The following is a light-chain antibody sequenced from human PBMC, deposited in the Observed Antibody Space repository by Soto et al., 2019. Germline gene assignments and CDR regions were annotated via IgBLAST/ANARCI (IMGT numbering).Light chain of an antibody. V-gene: IGKV3-11*01. Sequence: EIVLTQSPATLSLSPRERATHSCWASQSVSSYLAWYQQKPGQAPRLLIYDASNRATGIPARFSGSGSGTDFTLTISSLEPEDFAVYYCQQRSNWLFTFGQGTRLEIK. CDR2: DAS. CDR3: QQRSNWLFT. J-gene: IGKJ5*01. CDR1: QSVSSY.